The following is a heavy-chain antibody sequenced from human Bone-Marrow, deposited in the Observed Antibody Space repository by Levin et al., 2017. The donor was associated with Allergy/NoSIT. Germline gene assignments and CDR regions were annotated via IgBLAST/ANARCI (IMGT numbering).Heavy chain of an antibody. D-gene: IGHD3-22*01. Sequence: SCAASGFTFSSYGMHWVRQAPGKGLEWVAVISYDGSNKYYADSVKGRFTISRDNSKNTLYLQMNSLRAEDTAVYYCAKQYDSSGYYFYYYYYGMDVWGQGTTVTVSS. CDR1: GFTFSSYG. J-gene: IGHJ6*02. CDR2: ISYDGSNK. V-gene: IGHV3-30*18. CDR3: AKQYDSSGYYFYYYYYGMDV.